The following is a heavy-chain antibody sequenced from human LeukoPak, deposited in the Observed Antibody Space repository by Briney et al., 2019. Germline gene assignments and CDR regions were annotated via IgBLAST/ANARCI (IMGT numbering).Heavy chain of an antibody. D-gene: IGHD5-12*01. J-gene: IGHJ4*02. V-gene: IGHV4-59*01. CDR2: IYYSGST. CDR3: ARGRGAGYDSEDY. Sequence: SETLSLTCTVSGGSISSYYWSWIRQPPGKGLEWIGSIYYSGSTNYNPSLKSRVTISVDTSKNQFSLKLSSVTAADTAVYYCARGRGAGYDSEDYWGQGTLVTVSS. CDR1: GGSISSYY.